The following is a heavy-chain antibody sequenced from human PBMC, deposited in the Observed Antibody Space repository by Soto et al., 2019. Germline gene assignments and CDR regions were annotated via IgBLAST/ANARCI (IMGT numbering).Heavy chain of an antibody. Sequence: PSETLSLTCAVYGGSFSGYYWSWIRQPPGKGLEWIGEINQSGSTNYNPSLKSRVTISVDTSKNQFYLKLSSVNTADKAGYYCGRTYSSSWPPFNYWGQGTLVTVSS. D-gene: IGHD6-13*01. V-gene: IGHV4-34*01. J-gene: IGHJ4*02. CDR3: GRTYSSSWPPFNY. CDR1: GGSFSGYY. CDR2: INQSGST.